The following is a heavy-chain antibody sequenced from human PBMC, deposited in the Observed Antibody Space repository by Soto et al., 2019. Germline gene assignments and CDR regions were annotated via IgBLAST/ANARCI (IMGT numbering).Heavy chain of an antibody. V-gene: IGHV5-10-1*01. J-gene: IGHJ6*02. CDR3: ARHPGAKEYYYYGMDV. Sequence: GESLKISCKGSGYSFTSYWISWVRQMPGKGLEWMGRIDPSDSYTNYSPSFQGHVTISADKSISTAYLQWSSLKASDTAMYYCARHPGAKEYYYYGMDVWGQGTTVTVSS. CDR2: IDPSDSYT. CDR1: GYSFTSYW.